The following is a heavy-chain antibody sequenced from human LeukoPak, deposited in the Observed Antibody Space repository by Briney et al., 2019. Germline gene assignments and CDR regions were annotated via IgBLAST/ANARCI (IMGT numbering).Heavy chain of an antibody. CDR1: GYSFTSHA. J-gene: IGHJ6*02. D-gene: IGHD3-9*01. V-gene: IGHV7-4-1*02. CDR3: ARTFDDYYGMDV. CDR2: LNTNTGNP. Sequence: ASVKVSCKASGYSFTSHALNWMRQAPGQGPEWMGWLNTNTGNPTYAQGFTGRFVFSLDTSVSTAYLQISSLKAEDTAVYYCARTFDDYYGMDVWGQGTTVTVSS.